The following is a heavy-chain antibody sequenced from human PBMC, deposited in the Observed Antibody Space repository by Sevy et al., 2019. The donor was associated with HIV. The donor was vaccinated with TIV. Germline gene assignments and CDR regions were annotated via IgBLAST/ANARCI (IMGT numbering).Heavy chain of an antibody. J-gene: IGHJ6*02. V-gene: IGHV6-1*01. CDR1: GDSVSSSSAA. Sequence: QSRTVSLTCAISGDSVSSSSAAWNWFRPSPSRVLEWLGRTYSRSKWYNSYAVSVKSRVTMNPDTSENQFSLHLNSVTPKETAVYFCARGDELNSYYYGMDVWGQGTTVPVSS. CDR2: TYSRSKWYN. CDR3: ARGDELNSYYYGMDV. D-gene: IGHD1-1*01.